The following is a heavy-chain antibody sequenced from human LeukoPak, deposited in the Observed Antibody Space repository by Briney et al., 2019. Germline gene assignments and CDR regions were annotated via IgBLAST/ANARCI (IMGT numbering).Heavy chain of an antibody. Sequence: PGGSLRLSCAASGFTFSSYEMNWVRQAPGKGLEWVSYISSSGSTIYYADSVKGRFTISRDNAKNSLYLQMNSLRAEDTAVYYCARDHLVGATGDDAFDIWGQGTMVTVSS. V-gene: IGHV3-48*03. D-gene: IGHD1-26*01. CDR2: ISSSGSTI. J-gene: IGHJ3*02. CDR3: ARDHLVGATGDDAFDI. CDR1: GFTFSSYE.